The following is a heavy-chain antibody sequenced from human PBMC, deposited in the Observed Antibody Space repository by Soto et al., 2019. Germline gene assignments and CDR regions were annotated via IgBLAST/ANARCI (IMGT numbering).Heavy chain of an antibody. CDR1: GFTFSAYA. D-gene: IGHD1-26*01. Sequence: QVQLVESGGGVVQPEKSLRLSCAASGFTFSAYAMQWVRQGPGKGLEWVAAISTDGSRKYYADSVKGRFTVSRDNSKNTLYLQMDSLIAEDTAMFYCARDLAGATKLDYWGQGTLVTVSS. V-gene: IGHV3-30-3*01. J-gene: IGHJ4*02. CDR3: ARDLAGATKLDY. CDR2: ISTDGSRK.